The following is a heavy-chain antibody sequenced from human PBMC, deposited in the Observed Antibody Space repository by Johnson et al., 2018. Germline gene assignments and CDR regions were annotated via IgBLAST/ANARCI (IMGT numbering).Heavy chain of an antibody. V-gene: IGHV3-30-3*01. CDR3: ASPPDYADAYMDV. Sequence: QVQLQESGGGVVQPGRSLRLCCAASGFTFSSYTMHWVRQAPGKGLEWVAVISYDGSNKYYADSGKGRFTISRDKSKNTLYLQMNSRKTEDTAIYYYASPPDYADAYMDVWGKGTTVTVSS. D-gene: IGHD4-17*01. J-gene: IGHJ6*03. CDR2: ISYDGSNK. CDR1: GFTFSSYT.